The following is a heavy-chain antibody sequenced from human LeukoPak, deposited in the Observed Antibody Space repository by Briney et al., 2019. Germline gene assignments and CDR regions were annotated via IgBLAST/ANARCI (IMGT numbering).Heavy chain of an antibody. Sequence: SETLSLTCTVSGYSISSGYYWGWIRQPPGKGLEWIGSIYYSGSTYYNPSLKSRVTISVDTSKNQFSLKLSSVTAADTAVYYCARDQYYYDSSGYLTFDYWGQGTLVTVSS. CDR2: IYYSGST. V-gene: IGHV4-38-2*02. D-gene: IGHD3-22*01. CDR3: ARDQYYYDSSGYLTFDY. CDR1: GYSISSGYY. J-gene: IGHJ4*02.